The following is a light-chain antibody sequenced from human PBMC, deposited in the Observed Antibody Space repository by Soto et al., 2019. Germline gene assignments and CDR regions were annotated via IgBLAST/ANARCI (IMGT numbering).Light chain of an antibody. CDR2: EVS. CDR1: SSDVGEENY. Sequence: QSVLTQPPSASGSPGQSVTITCSGTSSDVGEENYVSWYQQHPGKVPKLILYEVSKRPSGVPDRFSGSRSGNTASLTVSGLQAEDEADYYCQSCDSSLSGSGVFGSGTKLTVL. CDR3: QSCDSSLSGSGV. J-gene: IGLJ1*01. V-gene: IGLV2-8*01.